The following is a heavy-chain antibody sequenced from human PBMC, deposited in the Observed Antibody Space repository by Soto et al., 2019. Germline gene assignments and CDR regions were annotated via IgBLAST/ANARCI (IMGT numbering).Heavy chain of an antibody. CDR1: GFTFSDYA. D-gene: IGHD4-17*01. J-gene: IGHJ4*02. CDR2: LSYDGSNK. Sequence: GGSLRLSCAASGFTFSDYAMHWVRQAPGKGLEWVAVLSYDGSNKYYADSVKGRFTISRDNSKNTLYLQMNSLRAEDTAVYYCARVPTVTPVFFDYWGQGTLVTVSS. V-gene: IGHV3-30*03. CDR3: ARVPTVTPVFFDY.